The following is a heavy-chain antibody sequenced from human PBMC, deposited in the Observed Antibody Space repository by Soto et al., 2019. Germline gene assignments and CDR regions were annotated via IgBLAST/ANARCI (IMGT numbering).Heavy chain of an antibody. CDR1: GGSFSGYY. D-gene: IGHD7-27*01. J-gene: IGHJ3*02. Sequence: PSETLSLTCAVYGGSFSGYYWSWIRQPPGKGLEWIGEINHSGSTNYNPSLKSRVTISVDTSKNQFSLKLSSVTAADTAVYYCARCHTGIDAFDIWGQGTMVTVSS. CDR3: ARCHTGIDAFDI. V-gene: IGHV4-34*01. CDR2: INHSGST.